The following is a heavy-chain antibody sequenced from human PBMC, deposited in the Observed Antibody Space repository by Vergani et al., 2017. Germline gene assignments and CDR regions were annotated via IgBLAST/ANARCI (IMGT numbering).Heavy chain of an antibody. CDR2: IRSDESRR. J-gene: IGHJ4*01. Sequence: VQLQESGGGLVKPGGSLRLSCAASGFTFNSYGMHWVRQAPGKGLEWVASIRSDESRRYYADSVKGRFTISRDNSKNTVFLQMHSLRAEDTAIYYCVKEKIDLGSYFFDSWGHGILVTVSS. CDR1: GFTFNSYG. V-gene: IGHV3-30*02. CDR3: VKEKIDLGSYFFDS. D-gene: IGHD2/OR15-2a*01.